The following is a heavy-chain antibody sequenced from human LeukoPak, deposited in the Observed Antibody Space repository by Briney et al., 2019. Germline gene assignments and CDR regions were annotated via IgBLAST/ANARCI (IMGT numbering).Heavy chain of an antibody. V-gene: IGHV4-59*01. J-gene: IGHJ4*02. D-gene: IGHD4-17*01. CDR3: ARARGDYGDYYFDY. CDR1: GGSIRSYY. CDR2: IYYSGST. Sequence: ASETLSLTCTVSGGSIRSYYWSWIRQPPGKGLEWIGYIYYSGSTNYNPSLKSRVTISVDTSKNQFSLKLSSVTAADTAVYYCARARGDYGDYYFDYWGQGTLVTVSS.